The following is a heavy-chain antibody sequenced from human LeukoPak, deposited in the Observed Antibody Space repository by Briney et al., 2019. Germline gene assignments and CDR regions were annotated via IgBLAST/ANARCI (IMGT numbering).Heavy chain of an antibody. J-gene: IGHJ4*02. CDR2: INPNTGGT. CDR1: GYTCTGYY. D-gene: IGHD5-24*01. CDR3: ARVRDGNTVDFDY. V-gene: IGHV1-2*02. Sequence: GASVKVSFKSSGYTCTGYYIHWGRQAPGQGPELMGYINPNTGGTKYGQKFQDRVTMTRDKSISPPYMELSRLRSDDTAVYYCARVRDGNTVDFDYWGQGTLVTVSS.